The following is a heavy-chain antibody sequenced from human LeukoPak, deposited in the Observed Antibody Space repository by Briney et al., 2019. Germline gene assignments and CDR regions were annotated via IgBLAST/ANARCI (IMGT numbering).Heavy chain of an antibody. CDR1: GFTFSSYA. CDR2: ISGSGGST. D-gene: IGHD4-17*01. J-gene: IGHJ3*02. CDR3: AKHSGSSTYGDYVDAFDI. V-gene: IGHV3-23*01. Sequence: PGGSLRLSCAASGFTFSSYAMSWVRQAPGKGLEWVSAISGSGGSTYYADSVRGRFTISRDNSKNTMYLQMNSLRAEDTAVYYCAKHSGSSTYGDYVDAFDIWGQGTMVTVSS.